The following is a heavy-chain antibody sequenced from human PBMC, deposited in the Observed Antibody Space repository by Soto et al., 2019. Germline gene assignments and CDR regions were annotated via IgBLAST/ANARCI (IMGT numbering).Heavy chain of an antibody. D-gene: IGHD3-3*01. CDR3: AKGSVSITIFGVVRPTAVPDLDY. Sequence: GGSLRLSCAASGFTFSSYGMHWVRQAPGKGLEWVAVISYDGSNKYYADSVKGRFTISRDNSKNTLYLQMNSLRAEDTAVYYCAKGSVSITIFGVVRPTAVPDLDYWGQGTLVTVSS. CDR2: ISYDGSNK. CDR1: GFTFSSYG. V-gene: IGHV3-30*18. J-gene: IGHJ4*02.